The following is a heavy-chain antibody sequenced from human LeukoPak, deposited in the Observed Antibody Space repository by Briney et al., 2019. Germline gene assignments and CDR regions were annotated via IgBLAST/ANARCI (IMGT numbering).Heavy chain of an antibody. J-gene: IGHJ6*02. CDR3: ARDTFCGGDCYAYYGMDV. CDR1: GFTFSSYS. Sequence: PGGSLRLSCAASGFTFSSYSMNWARQAPGKGLEWVSSISSSSSYIFYADSVKGRFTISRDNAKNSLYLHMNSLRADDTAVYYCARDTFCGGDCYAYYGMDVWGQGTTVTVSS. CDR2: ISSSSSYI. V-gene: IGHV3-21*01. D-gene: IGHD2-21*02.